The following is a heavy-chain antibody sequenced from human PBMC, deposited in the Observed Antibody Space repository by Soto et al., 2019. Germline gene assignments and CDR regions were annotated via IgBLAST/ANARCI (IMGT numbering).Heavy chain of an antibody. D-gene: IGHD6-19*01. V-gene: IGHV4-61*01. CDR2: IYYSGST. Sequence: SETLSLTCTVSGGSVSGGSYYWSWIRQPPGKRLEWIGYIYYSGSTNYNPSLKSRVTISVDTSKYQFSLKLSSVTAAVTAVYYCARGHSSCWYGGYYFVCCGQGSLVTVSS. J-gene: IGHJ4*02. CDR3: ARGHSSCWYGGYYFVC. CDR1: GGSVSGGSYY.